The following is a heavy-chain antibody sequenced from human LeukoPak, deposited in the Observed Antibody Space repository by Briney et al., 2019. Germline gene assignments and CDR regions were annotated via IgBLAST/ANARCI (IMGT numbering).Heavy chain of an antibody. V-gene: IGHV1-18*04. CDR3: ASRGVVTADGYKSPLLDY. CDR2: INTYNGNT. D-gene: IGHD2-21*02. J-gene: IGHJ4*02. Sequence: ASVKVSCKASGYTFTTYGISWVRQAPGQGFEWMGWINTYNGNTNYAHKFRGRVTMTTDTSTRTVYMEVRSLRSDDTAVYYCASRGVVTADGYKSPLLDYWGQGTLVTVSS. CDR1: GYTFTTYG.